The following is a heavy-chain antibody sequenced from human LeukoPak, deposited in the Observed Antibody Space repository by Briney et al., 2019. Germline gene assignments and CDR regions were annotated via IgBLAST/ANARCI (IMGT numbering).Heavy chain of an antibody. CDR1: GGPISSGDYY. Sequence: SETLSLTCTVSGGPISSGDYYWSWIRQPLGKGLDWIGYIYYSGSTYYNPSLKSRVTISVDTSKNQFSLKLSSVTAADTAVYYCVKETGYSSGWYYFDYWGQGTLVTVSS. CDR3: VKETGYSSGWYYFDY. J-gene: IGHJ4*02. V-gene: IGHV4-30-4*01. CDR2: IYYSGST. D-gene: IGHD6-19*01.